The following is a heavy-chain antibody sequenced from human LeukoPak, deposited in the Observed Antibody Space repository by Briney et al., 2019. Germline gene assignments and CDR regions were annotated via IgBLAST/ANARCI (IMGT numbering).Heavy chain of an antibody. CDR3: ARGGLYDILTGYFPPGFDY. CDR2: ISPYSGRT. CDR1: GYTFCSSE. Sequence: ASVKVSCKASGYTFCSSEISWVRQAPGQGLEWIGWISPYSGRTTYGHKFQGRVTLTTDRPTSTAHMELRSLRSDDTAVYYCARGGLYDILTGYFPPGFDYWGQGTLVTVSS. J-gene: IGHJ4*02. V-gene: IGHV1-18*01. D-gene: IGHD3-9*01.